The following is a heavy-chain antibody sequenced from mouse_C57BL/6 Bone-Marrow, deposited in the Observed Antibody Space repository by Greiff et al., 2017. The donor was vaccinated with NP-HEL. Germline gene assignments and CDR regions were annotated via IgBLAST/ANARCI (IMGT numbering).Heavy chain of an antibody. J-gene: IGHJ3*01. CDR1: GYTFTSYW. D-gene: IGHD2-2*01. Sequence: QLQQPGAELVRPGSSVKLSCKASGYTFTSYWMHWVKQRPIQGLEWIGNIDPSDSETHYNQKFKDKATLTVDKSSSTAYMQLSSLTSEDSAVYYCARSHYGYDWFAYWGQGTLVTVSA. CDR2: IDPSDSET. CDR3: ARSHYGYDWFAY. V-gene: IGHV1-52*01.